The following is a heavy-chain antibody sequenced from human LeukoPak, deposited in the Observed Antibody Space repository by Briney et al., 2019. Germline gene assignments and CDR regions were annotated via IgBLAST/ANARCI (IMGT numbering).Heavy chain of an antibody. CDR2: INQDGSVI. Sequence: PGGSLRLSCGAAGFTFDNYWMTWVRQAPGKGLEWVANINQDGSVIHYVDSVKGRFTISRDNAENSLFLQMNSVRVEDTGVYYCARYYTHSDNRIYYDALDVWGQGTLVTVSS. D-gene: IGHD3-10*01. CDR1: GFTFDNYW. J-gene: IGHJ3*01. CDR3: ARYYTHSDNRIYYDALDV. V-gene: IGHV3-7*01.